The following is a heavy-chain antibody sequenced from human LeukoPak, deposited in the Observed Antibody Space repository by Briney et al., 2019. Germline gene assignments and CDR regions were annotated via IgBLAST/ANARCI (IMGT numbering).Heavy chain of an antibody. D-gene: IGHD6-6*01. CDR1: GGSISSSSYY. Sequence: SGTLSLTCTASGGSISSSSYYWGWIRQPPGKGLEWIGSIYYSGSTYYNPSLKSRVTISVDTSKNQFSLKLSSVTAADTAVYYCARARSSSSPFDYWGQGTLVTVSS. J-gene: IGHJ4*02. CDR2: IYYSGST. V-gene: IGHV4-39*01. CDR3: ARARSSSSPFDY.